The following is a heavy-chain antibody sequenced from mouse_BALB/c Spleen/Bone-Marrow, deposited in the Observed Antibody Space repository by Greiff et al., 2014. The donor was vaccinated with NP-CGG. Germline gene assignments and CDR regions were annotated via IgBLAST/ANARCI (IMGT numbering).Heavy chain of an antibody. CDR1: GFNIKDTY. CDR3: ASGSSSDSFDY. CDR2: IDPANGNT. Sequence: VQLKESGAELVKPGASVKLSCTASGFNIKDTYMHWVKQRPEQGLEWIGRIDPANGNTKYDPKFQGKATITADTSSNTAYLQLSSLTSEDTAVYYCASGSSSDSFDYWGQGTTLTVSS. J-gene: IGHJ2*01. D-gene: IGHD1-1*01. V-gene: IGHV14-3*02.